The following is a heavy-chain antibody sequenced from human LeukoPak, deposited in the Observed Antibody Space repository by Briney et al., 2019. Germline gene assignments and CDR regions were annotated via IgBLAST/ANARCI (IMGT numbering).Heavy chain of an antibody. J-gene: IGHJ4*02. Sequence: TLSLTCTVSGGSISSGDYYWSWIRQPPGKGLEWIGYIYYSGSTYYNPSLKSRVTISVDTSKNQFSLRRSSVTAADTPAYFCARGNLLDFDNSGQGTLVTVSS. D-gene: IGHD1-14*01. CDR1: GGSISSGDYY. CDR3: ARGNLLDFDN. V-gene: IGHV4-30-4*08. CDR2: IYYSGST.